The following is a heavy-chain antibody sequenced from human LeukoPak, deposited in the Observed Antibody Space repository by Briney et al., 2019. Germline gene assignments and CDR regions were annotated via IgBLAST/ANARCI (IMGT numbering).Heavy chain of an antibody. Sequence: NSSQTLSLTCTVSGGPISSGGYYWSWIRQHPGKGLEWIGYIYYSGSTYYNPSLKSRVTISVDTSKNQFSLKLSSVTAADTAVYYCARGVVDIVATQLYNWFDPWGQGTLVTVSS. CDR1: GGPISSGGYY. CDR2: IYYSGST. D-gene: IGHD5-12*01. V-gene: IGHV4-31*03. CDR3: ARGVVDIVATQLYNWFDP. J-gene: IGHJ5*02.